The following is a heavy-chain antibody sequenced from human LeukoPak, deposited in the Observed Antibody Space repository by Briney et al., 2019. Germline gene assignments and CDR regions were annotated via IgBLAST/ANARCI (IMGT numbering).Heavy chain of an antibody. CDR1: GFSFISYS. J-gene: IGHJ6*04. D-gene: IGHD3-10*02. CDR2: ISSSGSTI. CDR3: AELGITMIGGV. V-gene: IGHV3-48*04. Sequence: GGSLRLSCAASGFSFISYSMNWVRQAPGKGLEWVSYISSSGSTIYYADSVKGRFTISRDNAKNSLYLQMNSLRAEDTAVYYCAELGITMIGGVWGKGTTVTISS.